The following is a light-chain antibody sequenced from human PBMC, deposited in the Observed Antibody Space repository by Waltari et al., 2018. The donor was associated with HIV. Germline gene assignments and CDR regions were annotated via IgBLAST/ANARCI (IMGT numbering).Light chain of an antibody. V-gene: IGLV1-47*01. CDR1: SSNVGSNY. J-gene: IGLJ2*01. CDR2: MTK. Sequence: QSVLTKPPSASGTPGQRITLSCSGSSSNVGSNYVYWYQPLPGTAPKVLIFMTKTRTSGVPDRFPASKSVTSASLAISGLRSEDEADYYCASWDDSLSIVVFGGGTKLTVL. CDR3: ASWDDSLSIVV.